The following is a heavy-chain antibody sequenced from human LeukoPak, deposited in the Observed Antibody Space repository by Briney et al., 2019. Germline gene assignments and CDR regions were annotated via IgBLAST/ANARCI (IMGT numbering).Heavy chain of an antibody. J-gene: IGHJ4*02. CDR2: INPSGGST. V-gene: IGHV1-46*01. Sequence: ASVKVSCKASGYTFTSYYMHWVRQAPGQGLEWMGIINPSGGSTSYAQKFQGRVTMTTDTSTSTAYLELRSLRSDDTAVYYCARANFGYCSGGSCYTYFDYWGQGTLVTVSS. CDR3: ARANFGYCSGGSCYTYFDY. D-gene: IGHD2-15*01. CDR1: GYTFTSYY.